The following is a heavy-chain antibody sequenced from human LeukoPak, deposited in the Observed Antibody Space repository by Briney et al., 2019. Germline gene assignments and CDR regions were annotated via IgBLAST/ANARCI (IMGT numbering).Heavy chain of an antibody. J-gene: IGHJ4*02. CDR2: ISSVTYTA. CDR1: GFTFSRFE. Sequence: GGSLRLSCVASGFTFSRFEMNWVRQAPGKGLEWIAHISSVTYTAYADSVKGRFTISRDNAKNSLFLQMKSLRAEDTALYYCTREQDREVSATVIGDSWGQGTLVTVSS. V-gene: IGHV3-48*03. CDR3: TREQDREVSATVIGDS. D-gene: IGHD2-21*02.